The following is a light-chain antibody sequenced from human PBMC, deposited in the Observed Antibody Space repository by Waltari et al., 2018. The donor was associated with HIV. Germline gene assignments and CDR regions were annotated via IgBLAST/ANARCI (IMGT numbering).Light chain of an antibody. CDR3: SAWDRSLSAWV. J-gene: IGLJ3*02. V-gene: IGLV10-54*01. Sequence: QAGLTQPPSVSKGLRQTATLTCTGNSNNVGYQGAAWLQQHQGQPPKPLTYRNNNRPSGISERLSASRSGNTASLTITGLQPEDEADYYCSAWDRSLSAWVFGGGTKLTVL. CDR2: RNN. CDR1: SNNVGYQG.